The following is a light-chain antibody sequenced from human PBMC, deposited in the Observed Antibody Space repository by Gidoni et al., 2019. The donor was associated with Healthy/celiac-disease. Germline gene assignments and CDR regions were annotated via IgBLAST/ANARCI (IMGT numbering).Light chain of an antibody. CDR3: QQSYSTRVI. J-gene: IGKJ4*01. CDR2: AAS. V-gene: IGKV1-39*01. CDR1: QSISRY. Sequence: IQMTPSPSSLSASVGARVTITCRASQSISRYLNWYQQKPGKAPKLLIYAASSLQSGVPSRFSGSGSGTDFTLNISSLQPEDFATYHCQQSYSTRVIFGGGTKVEIK.